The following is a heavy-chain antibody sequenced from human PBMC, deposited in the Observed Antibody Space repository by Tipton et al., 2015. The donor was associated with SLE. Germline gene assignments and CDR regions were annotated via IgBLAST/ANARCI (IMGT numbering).Heavy chain of an antibody. V-gene: IGHV3-30*02. Sequence: SLRLSCVASGITFSDYAMTWVRQAPGKGLEWVAFIRSDGGNTYYGNSVKGRVTISTDNSKNTLYLQMNSLRAEDTAVYHCARGKDYSSSFNVAFDIWGQGTMVTVSS. J-gene: IGHJ3*02. CDR2: IRSDGGNT. CDR1: GITFSDYA. CDR3: ARGKDYSSSFNVAFDI. D-gene: IGHD6-6*01.